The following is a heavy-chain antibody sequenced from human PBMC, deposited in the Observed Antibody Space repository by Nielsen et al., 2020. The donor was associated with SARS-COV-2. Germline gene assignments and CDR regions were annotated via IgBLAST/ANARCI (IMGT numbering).Heavy chain of an antibody. Sequence: GESLKISCAASGFTFSSYSMNWVRQAPGKGLEWVSYISSSGSTIYYADSVKGRFTISRDNAENSLYLQMNSLRAEDTAVYYCAREWWLRGYFDYWGQGTLVTVSS. CDR1: GFTFSSYS. CDR2: ISSSGSTI. J-gene: IGHJ4*02. D-gene: IGHD5-12*01. V-gene: IGHV3-48*04. CDR3: AREWWLRGYFDY.